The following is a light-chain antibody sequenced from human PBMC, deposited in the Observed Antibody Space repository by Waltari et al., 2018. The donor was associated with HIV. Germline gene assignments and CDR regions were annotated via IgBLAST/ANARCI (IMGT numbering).Light chain of an antibody. Sequence: ATLSCRASQSVSSHLAWYQQKPGQAPRLLIYDASIRATGTPARIRGSGSGTDFTLTVSILQSEDFAIYYCQQYHDWYTFGQGTKL. CDR1: QSVSSH. CDR2: DAS. CDR3: QQYHDWYT. V-gene: IGKV3D-15*03. J-gene: IGKJ2*01.